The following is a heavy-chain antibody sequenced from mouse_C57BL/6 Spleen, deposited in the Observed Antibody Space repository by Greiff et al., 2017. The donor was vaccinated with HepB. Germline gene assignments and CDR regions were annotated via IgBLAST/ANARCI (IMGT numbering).Heavy chain of an antibody. Sequence: VHVKQSGPELVKPGASVKIPCKASGYPFTDYNMDWVKQSHGKSLEWIGDINPNNGGTIYNQKFKGKATLTVDKSSSTAYMELRSLTSEDTAVYYCAREGYDYERFAYWGQGTLVTVSA. V-gene: IGHV1-18*01. CDR3: AREGYDYERFAY. D-gene: IGHD2-4*01. CDR2: INPNNGGT. J-gene: IGHJ3*01. CDR1: GYPFTDYN.